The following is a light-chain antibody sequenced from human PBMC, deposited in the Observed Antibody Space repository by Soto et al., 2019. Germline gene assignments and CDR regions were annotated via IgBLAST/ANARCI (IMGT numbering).Light chain of an antibody. CDR1: QSISRY. Sequence: DIQMTQSPPSLSASVGERVTITCRASQSISRYLNWYQQKPGKAPKLLIYDASSFQSGVPSRFSGSGSGTDFTLTISSLQPEDFATYYCQQSYSTPFTFGPGTKVDIK. CDR2: DAS. V-gene: IGKV1-39*01. J-gene: IGKJ3*01. CDR3: QQSYSTPFT.